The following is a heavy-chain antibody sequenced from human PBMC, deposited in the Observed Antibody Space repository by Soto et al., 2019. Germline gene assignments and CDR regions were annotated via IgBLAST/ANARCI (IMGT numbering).Heavy chain of an antibody. CDR1: GFSLSTSGVG. V-gene: IGHV2-5*01. CDR3: AHTRGAANYFEY. D-gene: IGHD6-13*01. J-gene: IGHJ4*02. Sequence: SGPTLVNPTHTLTLTCTLSGFSLSTSGVGVGWIRLPPGKALELLALIYWNDDTRYSPSLKGSLTITKDTSKNQVVLTMTNMDPVDTATDYCAHTRGAANYFEYWGQGTLVTVSS. CDR2: IYWNDDT.